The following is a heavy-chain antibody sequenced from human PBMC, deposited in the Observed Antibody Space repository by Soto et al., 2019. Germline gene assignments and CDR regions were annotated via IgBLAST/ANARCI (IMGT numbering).Heavy chain of an antibody. J-gene: IGHJ2*01. CDR3: AGGNHRRLQLWYFDL. CDR2: IIPIFGTA. V-gene: IGHV1-69*12. D-gene: IGHD5-12*01. CDR1: GGTFSSYT. Sequence: QVQLVQSGAEVKKPGSSVTVSCKASGGTFSSYTISWVRQAPGQGLEWMGGIIPIFGTANYAQKFQGRVTITADESTNTAYMDLSSLRSEDTAVYYCAGGNHRRLQLWYFDLWGRGTLVTVSS.